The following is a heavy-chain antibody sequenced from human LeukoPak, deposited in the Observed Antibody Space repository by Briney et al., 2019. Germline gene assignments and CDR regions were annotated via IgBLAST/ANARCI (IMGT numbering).Heavy chain of an antibody. J-gene: IGHJ4*02. D-gene: IGHD3-3*01. CDR1: GYTFTGYY. CDR3: ARDLTYYDFWSGYYSSGILDY. V-gene: IGHV1-2*02. Sequence: ATVKVSCKASGYTFTGYYMHWVRQAPGQGLEWMGWINPNGGGTNYAQKFQGRVTMTRDTSISTAYMELSRLRSDDTAVYYCARDLTYYDFWSGYYSSGILDYWGQGTLVTVSS. CDR2: INPNGGGT.